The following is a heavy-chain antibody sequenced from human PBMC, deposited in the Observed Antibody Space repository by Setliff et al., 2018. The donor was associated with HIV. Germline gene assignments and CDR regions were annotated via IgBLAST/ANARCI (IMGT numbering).Heavy chain of an antibody. J-gene: IGHJ1*01. CDR1: GGTVSSYA. Sequence: GASVKVSCKASGGTVSSYAINWVRQAPGQGLEWMGGIIPIFGPANYAQKFQDRVTITTDESTSTAYMELSSLRSDDTAMYYCATDPGYSSTWYSESFQHWGQGTVVTVSS. V-gene: IGHV1-69*05. D-gene: IGHD6-13*01. CDR3: ATDPGYSSTWYSESFQH. CDR2: IIPIFGPA.